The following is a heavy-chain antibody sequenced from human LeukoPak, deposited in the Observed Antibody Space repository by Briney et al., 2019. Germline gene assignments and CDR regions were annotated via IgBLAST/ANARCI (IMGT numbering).Heavy chain of an antibody. CDR2: IYYSGTT. Sequence: PSETLSLTCIVSGGSISSSSYYWGWIRQPQGKGLGWIGSIYYSGTTCYNPSLRNRVTISLDTSKNHFSLKLRSVTAADTAVYYCARGVVVVVAATPPNWFDPWGQGTLVTVSS. CDR3: ARGVVVVVAATPPNWFDP. J-gene: IGHJ5*02. V-gene: IGHV4-39*07. D-gene: IGHD2-15*01. CDR1: GGSISSSSYY.